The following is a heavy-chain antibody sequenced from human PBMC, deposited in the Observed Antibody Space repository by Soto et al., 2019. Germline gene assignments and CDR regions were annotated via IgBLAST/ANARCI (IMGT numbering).Heavy chain of an antibody. CDR3: ARGNAFIAVAGPFDY. D-gene: IGHD6-19*01. CDR2: ISAYNGNT. J-gene: IGHJ4*02. Sequence: GASVKVSCKASGYTFTSYGISWVRQARGQGLEWMGWISAYNGNTNYAQKLQGRVTMTTDTSTSTAYMELRSLRSDDTAVYYCARGNAFIAVAGPFDYWGQGTLVTVSS. CDR1: GYTFTSYG. V-gene: IGHV1-18*01.